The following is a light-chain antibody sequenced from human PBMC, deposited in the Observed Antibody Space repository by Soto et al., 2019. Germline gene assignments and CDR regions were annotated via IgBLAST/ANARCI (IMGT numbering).Light chain of an antibody. CDR1: QSISSY. CDR2: AAS. J-gene: IGKJ5*01. Sequence: EVTQSPSSLSASVGDRVTITCRASQSISSYLNWYQQEPGKAPKLLIYAASSLQSGVPSRFSGSGSGTDFTLTISSLQPEDFATYYCQQSYSTPPITFGQGTRLEIK. CDR3: QQSYSTPPIT. V-gene: IGKV1-39*01.